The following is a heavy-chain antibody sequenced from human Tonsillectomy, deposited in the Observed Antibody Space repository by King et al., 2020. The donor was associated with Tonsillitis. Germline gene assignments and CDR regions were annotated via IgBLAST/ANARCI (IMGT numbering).Heavy chain of an antibody. V-gene: IGHV4-38-2*01. CDR1: GYSISSGYC. CDR2: ISHSGST. J-gene: IGHJ4*02. D-gene: IGHD5-18*01. Sequence: QLQESGPGLVKPSETLSLTCAVSGYSISSGYCWGWIRQPPGKGLEWIGSISHSGSTYYNPSLKSRVTISVDTSKNQFSLNLRSVTAADTAVYYCARAASLSDTATTYYFASRGQGTLVTVSS. CDR3: ARAASLSDTATTYYFAS.